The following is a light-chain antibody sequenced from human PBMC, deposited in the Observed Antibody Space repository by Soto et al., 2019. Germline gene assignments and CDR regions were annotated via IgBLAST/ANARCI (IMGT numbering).Light chain of an antibody. J-gene: IGKJ1*01. CDR2: KAS. Sequence: DIQMTQSPSTLSASVGDRVTITCRASQRIANWVAWYQQKPGKAPSLLIYKASTLQAGVPSRFSGSGAGTEFTLTINGLQPDDFATYYCQQSYNTPWTFGQGTKVEIK. CDR3: QQSYNTPWT. CDR1: QRIANW. V-gene: IGKV1-5*03.